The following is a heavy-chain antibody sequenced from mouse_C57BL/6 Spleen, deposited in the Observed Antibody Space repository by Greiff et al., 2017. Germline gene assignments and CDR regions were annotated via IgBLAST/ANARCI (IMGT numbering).Heavy chain of an antibody. J-gene: IGHJ2*01. CDR3: ARGYYDYGVYYFDY. V-gene: IGHV5-16*01. Sequence: EVKLMESEGGLVQPGSSMKLSCTASGFTFSDYYMAWVRQVPEKGLEWVANINYDGSSTYYLDSLKSRFIISRDNAKNILYLQMSSLKSEDTATYYCARGYYDYGVYYFDYWGQGTTLTVSS. D-gene: IGHD2-4*01. CDR1: GFTFSDYY. CDR2: INYDGSST.